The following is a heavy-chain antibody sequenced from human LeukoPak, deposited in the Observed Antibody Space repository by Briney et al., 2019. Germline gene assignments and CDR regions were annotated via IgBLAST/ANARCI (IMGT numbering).Heavy chain of an antibody. J-gene: IGHJ4*02. Sequence: SETLSLTCAVYRGSFSGYYCSWIRQPPGKGLEWIGEINPSGSTNYNPSLKSRVTISVDTSKNQFSLNLTSVTAADTAVYYCARVKAGYYGSGSYYRPLGPHYFDYWGQGTLVTVSS. CDR1: RGSFSGYY. CDR2: INPSGST. CDR3: ARVKAGYYGSGSYYRPLGPHYFDY. V-gene: IGHV4-34*01. D-gene: IGHD3-10*01.